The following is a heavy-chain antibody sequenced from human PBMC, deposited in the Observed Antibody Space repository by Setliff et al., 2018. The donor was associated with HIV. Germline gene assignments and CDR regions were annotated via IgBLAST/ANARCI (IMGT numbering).Heavy chain of an antibody. Sequence: GGSLRLSCAASGFTFSSYSMNWVRQAPGKGLEWVSYISSSSSITDYADSVKGRFTISRDNAKNTLYMQMNSLRAEDTAVYYCARPYTVWVYGMDVWGQGTTVTVSS. V-gene: IGHV3-48*04. CDR2: ISSSSSIT. D-gene: IGHD2-8*01. CDR3: ARPYTVWVYGMDV. CDR1: GFTFSSYS. J-gene: IGHJ6*02.